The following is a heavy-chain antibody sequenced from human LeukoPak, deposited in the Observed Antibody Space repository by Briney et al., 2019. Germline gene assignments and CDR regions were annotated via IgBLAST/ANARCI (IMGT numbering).Heavy chain of an antibody. Sequence: PGGSLRLSCAASGVTFSSYAMSWVRQAPGKGLEWFSAISGSGGSTYYADSVKGRFTISRDNSKNTLYLQMNSLRAEDTAMYYCAREFGSGQDDAFDIWGQGTMVTVSS. CDR2: ISGSGGST. J-gene: IGHJ3*02. CDR1: GVTFSSYA. CDR3: AREFGSGQDDAFDI. D-gene: IGHD3-10*01. V-gene: IGHV3-23*01.